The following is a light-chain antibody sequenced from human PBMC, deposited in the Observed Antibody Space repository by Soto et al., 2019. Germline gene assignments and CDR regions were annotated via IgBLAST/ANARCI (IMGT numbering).Light chain of an antibody. Sequence: EIVMTQSPGTLSLSPGDTATLSCRASQSLGSDLAWYQQKPGQAPRLLIFGASARPTGIPARFSVSGSGTEFTLTISSLQSEDFAVYYCQQYNNWPPTFGQGTKGDIK. CDR2: GAS. V-gene: IGKV3-15*01. CDR1: QSLGSD. J-gene: IGKJ1*01. CDR3: QQYNNWPPT.